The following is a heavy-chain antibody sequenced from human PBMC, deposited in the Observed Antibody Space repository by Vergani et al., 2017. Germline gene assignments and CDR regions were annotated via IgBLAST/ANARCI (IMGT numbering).Heavy chain of an antibody. CDR2: IWYDGSNK. D-gene: IGHD3-3*01. CDR3: ARDMSGYYPHYFDY. V-gene: IGHV3-33*01. Sequence: QVQLVESEGGVVQPGRSLTLSCVASGFTFSSHGMHWVRQAPGKGLEWVAVIWYDGSNKYYGDSVKGRFTISRDNSKNTLYLHMNSLRAEDTAVYYCARDMSGYYPHYFDYWGQGTLVTVSS. J-gene: IGHJ4*02. CDR1: GFTFSSHG.